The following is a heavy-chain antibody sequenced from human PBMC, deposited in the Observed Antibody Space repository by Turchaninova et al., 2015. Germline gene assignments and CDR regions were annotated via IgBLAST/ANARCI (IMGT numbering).Heavy chain of an antibody. CDR3: ARGSDYYDRSVHLSYYYGMDV. Sequence: QVQLQESGPGLVKPSETLSLTCAVSGGSISSSSWWTWVRQPPGKGREWIGEIYHGGSTNYNPSLQHRVTMTLAKSKNQFSLKLSSVTAADTAVYYCARGSDYYDRSVHLSYYYGMDVWGQGTTVTVSS. CDR2: IYHGGST. V-gene: IGHV4-4*02. CDR1: GGSISSSSW. D-gene: IGHD3-22*01. J-gene: IGHJ6*02.